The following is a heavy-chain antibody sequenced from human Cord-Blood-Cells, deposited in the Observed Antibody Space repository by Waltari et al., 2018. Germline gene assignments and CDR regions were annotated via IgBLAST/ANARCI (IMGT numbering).Heavy chain of an antibody. J-gene: IGHJ3*02. CDR3: ARGCGIVATITPFDI. V-gene: IGHV4-34*01. CDR1: GGSFSGYY. D-gene: IGHD5-12*01. CDR2: INHSGST. Sequence: QVQLQQWGAGLLKPSETLSLTCAVYGGSFSGYYWSWIRQPPGKGLEWIGEINHSGSTNYNPSLKSRVTISVDTSKNQFSLKLSSVTAADTAVYYCARGCGIVATITPFDIWGQGTMVTVSS.